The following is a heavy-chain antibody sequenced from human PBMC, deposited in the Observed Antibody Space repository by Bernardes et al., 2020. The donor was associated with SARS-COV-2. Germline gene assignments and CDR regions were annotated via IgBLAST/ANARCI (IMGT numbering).Heavy chain of an antibody. D-gene: IGHD1-26*01. CDR3: AKDIPFSGSS. V-gene: IGHV3-21*01. J-gene: IGHJ5*02. CDR1: GFTFSSNT. CDR2: IGSTSIHK. Sequence: VGSLSLSCAASGFTFSSNTMDWFRQAPGKGLEWVSSIGSTSIHKFYADSVKGRFTISRDNAKNSLYLQMNNLRAEDTAVYYCAKDIPFSGSSWGQGTLVTVSS.